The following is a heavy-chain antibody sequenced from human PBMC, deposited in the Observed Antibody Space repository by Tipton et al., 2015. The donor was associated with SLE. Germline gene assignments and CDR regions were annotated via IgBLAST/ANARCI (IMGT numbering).Heavy chain of an antibody. Sequence: SLRLSCTASGFTFGDYAMSWFRQAPGKGLEWVGFIRSKAYGGTTEYAASVEGRFTISRDDSKSIAYLQMNSLKTEDTAVYYCTRTPYSSSWTVDYWGQGTLVTVSS. CDR1: GFTFGDYA. CDR2: IRSKAYGGTT. J-gene: IGHJ4*02. V-gene: IGHV3-49*03. D-gene: IGHD6-13*01. CDR3: TRTPYSSSWTVDY.